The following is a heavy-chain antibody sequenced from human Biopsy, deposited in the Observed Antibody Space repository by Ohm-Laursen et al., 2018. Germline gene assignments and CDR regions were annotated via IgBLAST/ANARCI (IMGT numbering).Heavy chain of an antibody. CDR1: GDSISTSTTYY. D-gene: IGHD2/OR15-2a*01. Sequence: GTLSLTCTVSGDSISTSTTYYWAWLRQPPGKGLEWIGSIYNSETTFYNPSLKSRVTISVDTSKNQFSLRLNSVTAADTAVYYCARAINSTGWPYYYFYGMDVWGQGTTVTVSS. J-gene: IGHJ6*02. CDR2: IYNSETT. V-gene: IGHV4-39*07. CDR3: ARAINSTGWPYYYFYGMDV.